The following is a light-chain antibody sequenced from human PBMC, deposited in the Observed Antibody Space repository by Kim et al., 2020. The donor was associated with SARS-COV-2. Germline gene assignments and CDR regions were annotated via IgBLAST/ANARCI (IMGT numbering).Light chain of an antibody. Sequence: VSPRQTASITCSGSKLGDKYAYWYQKKPGQSPVLVIYQHTKRPAGISQRFSGSSSGNTATLTISRAQTMDEADYYCQAWDSSTAVFGGGTQLTVL. V-gene: IGLV3-1*01. CDR3: QAWDSSTAV. CDR2: QHT. CDR1: KLGDKY. J-gene: IGLJ3*02.